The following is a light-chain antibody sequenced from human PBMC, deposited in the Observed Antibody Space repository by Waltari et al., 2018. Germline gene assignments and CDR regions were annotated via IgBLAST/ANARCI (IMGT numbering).Light chain of an antibody. J-gene: IGLJ2*01. V-gene: IGLV2-14*03. CDR3: SSYTANSLVV. Sequence: QSALTQPASVSGPPGQSITISCTGPSRDTGAYEYVSWYQQPPAKAPKLLIYDVYTRPSGVSGRFAGSKAGNTASLTISGLQAEDEADYCCSSYTANSLVVFGGGTKVTVL. CDR1: SRDTGAYEY. CDR2: DVY.